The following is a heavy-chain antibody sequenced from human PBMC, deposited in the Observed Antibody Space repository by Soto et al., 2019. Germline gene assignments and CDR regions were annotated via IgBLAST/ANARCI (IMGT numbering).Heavy chain of an antibody. CDR1: GFTFSSYG. CDR3: ARELGGSGSYARPY. CDR2: IWYDGSNK. Sequence: GGSLRLSCAASGFTFSSYGMHWVRQAPGKGLEWVAVIWYDGSNKYYADSVKGRFTISRDNSKNTLYLQMNSLRAEDTAVYYCARELGGSGSYARPYWGQGTLVTVSS. D-gene: IGHD3-10*01. V-gene: IGHV3-33*01. J-gene: IGHJ4*02.